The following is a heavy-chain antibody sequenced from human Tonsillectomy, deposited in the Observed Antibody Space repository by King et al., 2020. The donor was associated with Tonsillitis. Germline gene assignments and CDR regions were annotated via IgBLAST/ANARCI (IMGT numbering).Heavy chain of an antibody. J-gene: IGHJ4*02. CDR1: GFTFSANW. Sequence: VQLVESGGGLVQPGGSLRLSCGASGFTFSANWMGWVRQAPGKGLEWVANINQDGSETYNVESVKGRFTISRDNAKNSHYLQMNSLRVEDTAVYYCVRGPHYGDRSDYFDLWGQGTLVTVSS. V-gene: IGHV3-7*04. CDR2: INQDGSET. CDR3: VRGPHYGDRSDYFDL. D-gene: IGHD4/OR15-4a*01.